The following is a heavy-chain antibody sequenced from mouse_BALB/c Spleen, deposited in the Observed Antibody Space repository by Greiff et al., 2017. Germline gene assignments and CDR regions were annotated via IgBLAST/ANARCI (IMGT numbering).Heavy chain of an antibody. CDR3: ARDGGITTRWYFDV. CDR1: GFTFSSYA. J-gene: IGHJ1*01. V-gene: IGHV5-9-4*01. D-gene: IGHD2-4*01. CDR2: ISSGGSYT. Sequence: DVMLVESGGGLVKPGGSLKLSCAASGFTFSSYAMSWVRQSPEKRLEWVAEISSGGSYTYYPDTVTGRFTISRDNAKNTLYLEMSSLRSEDTAMYYCARDGGITTRWYFDVWGEGTTVTVAS.